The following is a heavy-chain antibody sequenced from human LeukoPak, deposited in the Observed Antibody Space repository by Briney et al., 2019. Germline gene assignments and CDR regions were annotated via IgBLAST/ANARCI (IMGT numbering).Heavy chain of an antibody. J-gene: IGHJ3*02. CDR3: ARNYYDSSGYYPDAFDI. Sequence: GGSLRLSCAASGFTFSDYYMSWIRQAPRKGLEWVSYISSSGRTIYYADSVKGRFTISRDNAKNSLYLQMNSLRAEDTAVYYCARNYYDSSGYYPDAFDIWGQGTMVTVSS. V-gene: IGHV3-11*01. D-gene: IGHD3-22*01. CDR1: GFTFSDYY. CDR2: ISSSGRTI.